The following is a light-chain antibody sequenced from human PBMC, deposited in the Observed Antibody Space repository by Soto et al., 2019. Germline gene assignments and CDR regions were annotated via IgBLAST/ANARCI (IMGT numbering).Light chain of an antibody. CDR2: DVS. J-gene: IGLJ2*01. CDR3: SSYTRRSTLVV. V-gene: IGLV2-14*01. Sequence: QSALTQPASVSGSPGQSITISCTGTSSDVGGYNYVSWYQQHPGKAPKLMIYDVSNRPSGVSNRFSGSKSGNTASLTISGLQDEDGADYYCSSYTRRSTLVVYGGGAKLPVL. CDR1: SSDVGGYNY.